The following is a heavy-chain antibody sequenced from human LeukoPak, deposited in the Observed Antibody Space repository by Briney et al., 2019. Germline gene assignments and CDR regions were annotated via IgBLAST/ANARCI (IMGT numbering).Heavy chain of an antibody. CDR3: AREGYSSGWYSYYYGMDV. J-gene: IGHJ6*02. D-gene: IGHD6-19*01. CDR2: IKQDGSEK. V-gene: IGHV3-7*01. Sequence: GGSLRLSCAASGFTFSSYWMSWVRQAPGKGLEWVANIKQDGSEKYYVDSVKGRFTISRDNAKNSLYLQMNSLRAEDTAVYYCAREGYSSGWYSYYYGMDVWGQGTTVTVSS. CDR1: GFTFSSYW.